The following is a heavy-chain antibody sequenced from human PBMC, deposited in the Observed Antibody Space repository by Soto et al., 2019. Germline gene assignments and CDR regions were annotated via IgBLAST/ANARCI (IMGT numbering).Heavy chain of an antibody. J-gene: IGHJ4*02. D-gene: IGHD6-19*01. CDR2: IDYTGGTT. CDR1: GFTFSILA. Sequence: GGSLRLSCAASGFTFSILAMGWVRQAPGKGLEWVSVIDYTGGTTYYTDSVKGRFIISRDNSKKILYLQMNSLRTEDTAIYYCANDATRTSGWYDFYYCGRGA. V-gene: IGHV3-23*01. CDR3: ANDATRTSGWYDFYY.